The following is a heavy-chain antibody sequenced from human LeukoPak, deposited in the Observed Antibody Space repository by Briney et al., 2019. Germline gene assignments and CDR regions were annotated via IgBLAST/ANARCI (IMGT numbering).Heavy chain of an antibody. D-gene: IGHD3-10*01. V-gene: IGHV4-39*07. CDR1: GGSISSSSYY. Sequence: PSETLSLTCTVSGGSISSSSYYWGWIRQPPGKGLEWIGSIYYSGSTYYNPSLKSRVTISVDTSKNQFSLKLSSVTAADTAVYYCARGRRFYYGSGSSIFRNWFDPRGQGTLVTVSS. J-gene: IGHJ5*02. CDR3: ARGRRFYYGSGSSIFRNWFDP. CDR2: IYYSGST.